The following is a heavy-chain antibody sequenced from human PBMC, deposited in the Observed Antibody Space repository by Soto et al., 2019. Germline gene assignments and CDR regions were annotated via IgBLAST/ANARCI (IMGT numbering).Heavy chain of an antibody. J-gene: IGHJ4*02. D-gene: IGHD3-22*01. CDR1: GFTFSSYA. V-gene: IGHV3-30-3*01. CDR3: ARPPGYYDSNFLSHFDY. CDR2: ISYDGSNK. Sequence: PGGSLRLSCAASGFTFSSYAMHWVRQAPGKGLEWVAVISYDGSNKYYADSVKGRFTISRDNSKNTLYLQMNSLRAEDTAVYYCARPPGYYDSNFLSHFDYWGQGTLVTVLL.